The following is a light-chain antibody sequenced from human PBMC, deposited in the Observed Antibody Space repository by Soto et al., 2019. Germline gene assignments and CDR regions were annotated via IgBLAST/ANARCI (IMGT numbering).Light chain of an antibody. CDR3: QQLSNWPPT. Sequence: EIVLTQSPATLSLSPGERATLSCRASQSVSSYLAWYQQKPGQAPRLLIYDASNRATGIPARFSGSGSGTDFTLTISSLEPEDFAVYYCQQLSNWPPTSGGGTKVEIK. CDR2: DAS. CDR1: QSVSSY. J-gene: IGKJ4*01. V-gene: IGKV3-11*01.